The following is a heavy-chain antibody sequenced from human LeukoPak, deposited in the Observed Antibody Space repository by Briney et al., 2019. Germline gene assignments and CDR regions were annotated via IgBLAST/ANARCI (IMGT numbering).Heavy chain of an antibody. Sequence: GGSLRLSCAASGFTVSSNYMSWVRQAPGKGLEWVSVIYSGGSTYYADSVKGRFTISRDNSKNTLYLQMNSLRAEDTAVYYCARDNPLEAYYYDSSGYYAGGYFDYWGQGTLVTVSS. V-gene: IGHV3-53*01. J-gene: IGHJ4*02. CDR3: ARDNPLEAYYYDSSGYYAGGYFDY. CDR2: IYSGGST. CDR1: GFTVSSNY. D-gene: IGHD3-22*01.